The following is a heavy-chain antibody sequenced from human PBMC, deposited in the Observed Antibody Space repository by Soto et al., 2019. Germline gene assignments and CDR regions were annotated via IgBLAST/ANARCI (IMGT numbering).Heavy chain of an antibody. J-gene: IGHJ3*02. CDR2: ISWNSDNI. CDR1: GVTFSSYS. Sequence: SLILSCAASGVTFSSYSMNWVRQAPGKGLEWVSGISWNSDNIGYADSVKGRFTISRDNVKNSLYLQMNSLRAEDTALYYCAKDLYSNYGDAFDIWGQGTMVTVSS. CDR3: AKDLYSNYGDAFDI. D-gene: IGHD4-4*01. V-gene: IGHV3-9*01.